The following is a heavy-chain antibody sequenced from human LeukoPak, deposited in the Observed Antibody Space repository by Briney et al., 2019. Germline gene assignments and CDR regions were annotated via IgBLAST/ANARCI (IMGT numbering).Heavy chain of an antibody. D-gene: IGHD3-9*01. CDR1: GYSFTSYW. CDR2: IYPGDSDT. J-gene: IGHJ5*02. CDR3: ARHLLKLRYFDYDNWFDP. Sequence: GESLKISCKGSGYSFTSYWIGWVRQMPGKGLEWMGIIYPGDSDTRYSPSFQGQVTISADKSISTAYLQWSSLKASGTAMYYCARHLLKLRYFDYDNWFDPWGQGTLVTVSS. V-gene: IGHV5-51*01.